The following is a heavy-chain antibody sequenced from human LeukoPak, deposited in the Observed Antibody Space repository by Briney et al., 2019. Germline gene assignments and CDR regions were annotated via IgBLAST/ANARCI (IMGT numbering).Heavy chain of an antibody. J-gene: IGHJ4*02. CDR1: GFPLSIHS. CDR2: ISSSSSYI. Sequence: PGGPLRLSCAASGFPLSIHSMNWARQARGKGREWVSSISSSSSYIHHADSVTGRFTNSRDNAKNSLYLQMNSLRAEDTAVYYCARDLAPITMVRGVSLDYWGQGTQVTVSS. CDR3: ARDLAPITMVRGVSLDY. V-gene: IGHV3-21*01. D-gene: IGHD3-10*01.